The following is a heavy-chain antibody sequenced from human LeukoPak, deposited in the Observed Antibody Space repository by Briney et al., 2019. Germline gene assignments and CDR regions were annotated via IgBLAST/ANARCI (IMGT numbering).Heavy chain of an antibody. CDR1: GGSFSGYY. CDR3: ARPRTGYSSSWNDY. Sequence: SETLSLTCSVSGGSFSGYYWSWIRQPPGKGLEWIGEINHSGSTNYNPSLKSRVTISVDTSKNQFSLKLSSVTAADTAVYYCARPRTGYSSSWNDYWGQGTLVTVSS. CDR2: INHSGST. V-gene: IGHV4-34*01. J-gene: IGHJ4*02. D-gene: IGHD6-13*01.